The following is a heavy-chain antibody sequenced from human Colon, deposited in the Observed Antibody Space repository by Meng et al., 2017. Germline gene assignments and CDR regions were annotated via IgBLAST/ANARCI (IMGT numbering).Heavy chain of an antibody. CDR3: AADTAMATNFDY. J-gene: IGHJ4*02. CDR1: GYTLTELS. V-gene: IGHV1-24*01. D-gene: IGHD5-18*01. CDR2: FDPEDGET. Sequence: ASVKVSCKVSGYTLTELSMHRVRQAPGKGLEWMGGFDPEDGETIYAQKFQGRVTMTEDTSTDTAYMELSSLRSEDTAVYYCAADTAMATNFDYWGQGTLVTVSS.